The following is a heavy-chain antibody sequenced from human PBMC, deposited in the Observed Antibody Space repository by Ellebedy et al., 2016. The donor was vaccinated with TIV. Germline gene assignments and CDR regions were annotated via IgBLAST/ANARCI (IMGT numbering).Heavy chain of an antibody. CDR3: ATDGSYGDYLSPQHAFTI. D-gene: IGHD4-17*01. J-gene: IGHJ3*02. CDR1: RFTFSSYW. CDR2: INQDGRQK. V-gene: IGHV3-7*01. Sequence: ETLSLTCTASRFTFSSYWMSWVRQAPGKGLEWVANINQDGRQKYFVDSVKGRFTISRDNVKNSLYLQVNSLRAEDTAVYYCATDGSYGDYLSPQHAFTIWGQGTMVTVSS.